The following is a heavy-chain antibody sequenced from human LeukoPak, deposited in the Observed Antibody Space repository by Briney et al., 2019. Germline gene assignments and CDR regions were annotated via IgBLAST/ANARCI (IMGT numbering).Heavy chain of an antibody. J-gene: IGHJ4*02. Sequence: ETLSLTCTVSGGSISSGSYYWSWIRQPAGKGLEWVANIKQDGSEKYYVDSVKGRFTIPRDNAKNSLYLQMNSLRAEDTAVYYCARVSPNTVTTLQYFDYWGQGTLVTVSS. CDR3: ARVSPNTVTTLQYFDY. CDR2: IKQDGSEK. V-gene: IGHV3-7*01. D-gene: IGHD4-17*01. CDR1: GGSISSGSYY.